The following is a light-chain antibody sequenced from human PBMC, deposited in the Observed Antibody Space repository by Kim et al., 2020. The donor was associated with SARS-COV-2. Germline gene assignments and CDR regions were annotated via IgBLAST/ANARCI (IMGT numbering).Light chain of an antibody. V-gene: IGLV3-21*04. CDR2: YDS. Sequence: SYELTQPPSVSVAPGKTARITCGGNNIGSKSVHWYQQKPGQAPVLVIYYDSDRPSGIPERFSGSKSGNTVTLTISRVEAGDEADYYCQVWDSSSDHRVFGTGTKVTVL. J-gene: IGLJ1*01. CDR1: NIGSKS. CDR3: QVWDSSSDHRV.